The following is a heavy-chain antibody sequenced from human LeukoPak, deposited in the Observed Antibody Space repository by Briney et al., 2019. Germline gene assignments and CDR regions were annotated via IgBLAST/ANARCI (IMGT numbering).Heavy chain of an antibody. CDR1: GYSFTSYW. D-gene: IGHD3-9*01. CDR3: ARQADYNTLTGYHKGHLDY. CDR2: IYPDDSDT. Sequence: GESLKISCKASGYSFTSYWIAWVRQMPGKGPEWMGIIYPDDSDTRYSPSFQGQVTISADKSTNTAYLQWNSLKASDTAMYYCARQADYNTLTGYHKGHLDYWGQGTLVTVSS. J-gene: IGHJ4*02. V-gene: IGHV5-51*01.